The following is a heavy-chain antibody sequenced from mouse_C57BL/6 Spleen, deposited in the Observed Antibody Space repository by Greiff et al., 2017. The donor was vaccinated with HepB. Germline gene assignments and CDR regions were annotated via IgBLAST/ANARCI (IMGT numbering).Heavy chain of an antibody. V-gene: IGHV1-82*01. Sequence: QVQLQQSGPELVKPGASVKISCKASGYAFSSSWMNWVKQRPGKGLEWIGRLYPGDGDTNYNGKFKGKATLTADKSSSTAYMQLSSLTSDDSAVYFCARKDYGSLYYFDYWGQGTTLTVSS. J-gene: IGHJ2*01. CDR2: LYPGDGDT. CDR1: GYAFSSSW. D-gene: IGHD1-1*01. CDR3: ARKDYGSLYYFDY.